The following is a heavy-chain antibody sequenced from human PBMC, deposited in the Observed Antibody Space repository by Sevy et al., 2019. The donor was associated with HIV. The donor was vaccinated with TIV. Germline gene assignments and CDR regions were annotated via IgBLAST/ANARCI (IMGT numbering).Heavy chain of an antibody. CDR1: GFSVSTNY. CDR2: IYSGGST. D-gene: IGHD3-3*01. Sequence: GESLKISCAASGFSVSTNYMTWLRLAPGKGLEWVSIIYSGGSTYYVDSVKGRFTISRDNSKNTLYLQMNSLRVEDTAVYYCASTDFWNAYNAYWGQGTLVTVSS. V-gene: IGHV3-53*01. J-gene: IGHJ4*02. CDR3: ASTDFWNAYNAY.